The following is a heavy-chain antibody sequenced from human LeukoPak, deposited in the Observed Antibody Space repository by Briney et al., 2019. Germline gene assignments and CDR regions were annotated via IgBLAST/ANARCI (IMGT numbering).Heavy chain of an antibody. Sequence: PSQTLSLTCTVSGGSISSGGYYWSWIRQHPGKGLEWIGYIYYSGSTYYNPSLKSRVTISVDTSKNQFSLKLSSVTAVDTAVYYCARDWNLAFDIWGQGTMVTVSS. D-gene: IGHD1-7*01. CDR3: ARDWNLAFDI. CDR1: GGSISSGGYY. CDR2: IYYSGST. J-gene: IGHJ3*02. V-gene: IGHV4-31*03.